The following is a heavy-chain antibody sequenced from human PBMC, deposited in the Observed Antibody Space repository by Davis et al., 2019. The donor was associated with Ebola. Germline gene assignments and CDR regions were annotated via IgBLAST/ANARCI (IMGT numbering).Heavy chain of an antibody. CDR2: ISYDGSNK. CDR3: ARALYPPKAIVVGPAAIPYYGMDV. CDR1: GFTFSSYA. Sequence: GESLKISCAASGFTFSSYAMHWVRQAPGKGLEWVAVISYDGSNKYYADSVKGRFTISRDNSKNTLYLQMNSLRAEGTAVYYCARALYPPKAIVVGPAAIPYYGMDVWGKGTTVTVSS. V-gene: IGHV3-30*04. D-gene: IGHD2-2*01. J-gene: IGHJ6*04.